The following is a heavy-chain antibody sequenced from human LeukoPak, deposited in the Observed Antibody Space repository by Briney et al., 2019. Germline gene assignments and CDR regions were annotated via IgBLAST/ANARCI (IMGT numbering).Heavy chain of an antibody. D-gene: IGHD4-17*01. V-gene: IGHV1-2*02. CDR2: INPNSGGT. Sequence: ASVKVSCKASGYTFTSYGISWLRQAPGQGLEWMGWINPNSGGTNYAQKFQGRVTMTRDTSISTAYMELSRLRSDDTAVYYCARDADYGDYVLPDYWGQGTLVTVSS. J-gene: IGHJ4*02. CDR3: ARDADYGDYVLPDY. CDR1: GYTFTSYG.